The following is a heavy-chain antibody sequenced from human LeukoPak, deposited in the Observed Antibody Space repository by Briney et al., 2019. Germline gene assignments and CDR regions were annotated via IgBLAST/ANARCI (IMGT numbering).Heavy chain of an antibody. V-gene: IGHV3-23*01. J-gene: IGHJ4*02. CDR1: GFTFSSYG. Sequence: GGSLRLSCAASGFTFSSYGMSWVRQAPGKGLEWVSAISGSGGSTYYADSVKGRFTISRDNSKNTLYLQMNSLRAEDTAVYYCASKEMATSGRVYWGQGTLVTVSS. CDR2: ISGSGGST. CDR3: ASKEMATSGRVY. D-gene: IGHD5-24*01.